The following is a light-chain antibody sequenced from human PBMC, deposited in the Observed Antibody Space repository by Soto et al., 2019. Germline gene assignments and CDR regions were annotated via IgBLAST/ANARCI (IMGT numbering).Light chain of an antibody. V-gene: IGKV3-15*01. CDR1: QSIITN. CDR2: GAS. Sequence: EIVMTQSPATLSVSPGERATLSCRASQSIITNLAWYQQKPGQAPRLLVYGASTRATGVPARFSGSGFGTEFTRTINSLQSDDVAVYYCQQYHNWPRTFGQGTKVEIK. CDR3: QQYHNWPRT. J-gene: IGKJ1*01.